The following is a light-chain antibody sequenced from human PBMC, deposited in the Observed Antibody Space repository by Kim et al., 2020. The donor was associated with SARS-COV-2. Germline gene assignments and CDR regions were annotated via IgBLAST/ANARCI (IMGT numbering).Light chain of an antibody. Sequence: PRAPPTLSLRASQSVRRTFALSHQTPGPTPILLFYDASTPSTSLPTRFSGDVSGTEFTLTISSLQSEDFSVYYCQQYNNWPLAFVQGTTVDI. V-gene: IGKV3-15*01. CDR1: QSVRRT. CDR2: DAS. CDR3: QQYNNWPLA. J-gene: IGKJ1*01.